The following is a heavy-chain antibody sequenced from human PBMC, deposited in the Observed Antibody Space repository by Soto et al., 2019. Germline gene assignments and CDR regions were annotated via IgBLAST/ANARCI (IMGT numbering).Heavy chain of an antibody. D-gene: IGHD4-17*01. CDR2: ISGSGGST. CDR1: GFTFSSYA. J-gene: IGHJ4*02. CDR3: ARATTVTTWGFDY. Sequence: GGSLRLSCAASGFTFSSYAMSWVRQAPGKGLEWVSAISGSGGSTYYADSVKGRFTISRDNSKNTLYLQMNSLRAEDTAVYYCARATTVTTWGFDYWGQGTLVTVSS. V-gene: IGHV3-23*01.